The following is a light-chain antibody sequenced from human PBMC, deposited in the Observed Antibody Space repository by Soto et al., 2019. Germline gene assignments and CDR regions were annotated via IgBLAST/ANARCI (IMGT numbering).Light chain of an antibody. J-gene: IGKJ4*01. CDR2: GIS. CDR1: QSVSSN. CDR3: QQYGTSRGA. V-gene: IGKV3-20*01. Sequence: EIVMTQSPATLSVSPGERATLSCRASQSVSSNLAWYQQKPGQAPRLLMYGISRRATGIPDRFSGSGSGTDFTLTISTLEPEDFAVYYCQQYGTSRGAFGGGTKVDIK.